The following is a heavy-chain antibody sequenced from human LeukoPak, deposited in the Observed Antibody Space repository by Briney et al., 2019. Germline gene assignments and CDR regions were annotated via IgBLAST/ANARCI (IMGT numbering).Heavy chain of an antibody. D-gene: IGHD3-3*01. V-gene: IGHV1-18*01. Sequence: ASVTVSFKASGYTFTIYGISWVRHAPGQGLEWMGWITAYNGDTNYSQELQGRVTMTTDTSTSTAYMGLRSLRSDDTAVYNCARDSYYFLSGYYLDYWGQGTLVTVSS. CDR2: ITAYNGDT. CDR3: ARDSYYFLSGYYLDY. CDR1: GYTFTIYG. J-gene: IGHJ4*02.